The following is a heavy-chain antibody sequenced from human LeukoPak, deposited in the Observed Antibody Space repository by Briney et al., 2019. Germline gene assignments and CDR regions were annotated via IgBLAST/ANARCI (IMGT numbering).Heavy chain of an antibody. CDR2: ISGSGSGGST. CDR1: GFTFSSYA. J-gene: IGHJ4*02. CDR3: AKSGYNRFDY. V-gene: IGHV3-23*01. D-gene: IGHD5-24*01. Sequence: GGSLRLSCAASGFTFSSYAMSWVRQAPGKGLEWVSSISGSGSGGSTYYADSVKGRFTISRDNSKNTLYLQMNSLRAEDTAVYYCAKSGYNRFDYWGQGTLVTVSS.